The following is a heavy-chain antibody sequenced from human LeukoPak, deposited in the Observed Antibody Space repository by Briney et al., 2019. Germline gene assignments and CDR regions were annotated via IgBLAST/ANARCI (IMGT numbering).Heavy chain of an antibody. D-gene: IGHD6-13*01. Sequence: GQSLRPSCAASGFTFSSHAMRWVSQAQGNGMEWVSAIRGSGGSTFYTDSMKGRFTISTDPRTHPLYLQMNSLRAEDTAVHECAKYGYSSSWYTDCCGQGTLLTVPS. J-gene: IGHJ4*02. CDR1: GFTFSSHA. V-gene: IGHV3-23*01. CDR3: AKYGYSSSWYTDC. CDR2: IRGSGGST.